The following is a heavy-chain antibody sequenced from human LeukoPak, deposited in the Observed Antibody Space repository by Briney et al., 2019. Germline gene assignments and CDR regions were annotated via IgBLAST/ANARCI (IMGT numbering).Heavy chain of an antibody. CDR2: IIPIFGTA. J-gene: IGHJ6*03. Sequence: SVKVSCKASGYTFTTYNINWVRQAPGQGLEWMGGIIPIFGTANYAQKFQGRVTITADESTSTAYMELSSLRSEDTAVYYCARGGGIKRLLLWFGESSYYYYYMDVWGKGTTVTISS. CDR1: GYTFTTYN. CDR3: ARGGGIKRLLLWFGESSYYYYYMDV. D-gene: IGHD3-10*01. V-gene: IGHV1-69*13.